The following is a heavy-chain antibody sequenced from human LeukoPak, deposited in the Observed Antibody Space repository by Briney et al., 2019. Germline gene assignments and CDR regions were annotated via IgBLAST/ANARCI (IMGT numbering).Heavy chain of an antibody. CDR3: ARDSLNSGSYFDY. Sequence: GGSLRLSCAASGFTFSSYWMHWVRQAPGKGPVWVSRINSDGSSTNYADSVKGRFTISRDNAKNTLYLQMNSLRAEDTAVYYCARDSLNSGSYFDYWGQGTLVTVSS. J-gene: IGHJ4*02. V-gene: IGHV3-74*01. D-gene: IGHD1-26*01. CDR2: INSDGSST. CDR1: GFTFSSYW.